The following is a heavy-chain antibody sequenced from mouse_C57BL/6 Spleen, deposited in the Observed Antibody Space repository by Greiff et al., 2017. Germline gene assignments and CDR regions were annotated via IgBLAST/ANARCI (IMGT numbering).Heavy chain of an antibody. CDR3: ARRALYYGNAMDY. Sequence: EVQRVESGGGLVKPGGSLKLSCAASGFTFSDYGMHWVRQAPEKGLEWVAYISSGSSTIYYADTVKGRFTISRDNAKNTLFLQMTSLRSEDTAMYYCARRALYYGNAMDYWGQGTSVTVSS. CDR2: ISSGSSTI. D-gene: IGHD2-1*01. CDR1: GFTFSDYG. J-gene: IGHJ4*01. V-gene: IGHV5-17*01.